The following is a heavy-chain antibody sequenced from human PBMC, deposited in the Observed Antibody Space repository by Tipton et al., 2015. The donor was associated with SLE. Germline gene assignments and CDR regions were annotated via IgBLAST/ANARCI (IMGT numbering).Heavy chain of an antibody. Sequence: LVKPTQTLTLTCTFSGFSLTTSEVGVAWIRQPPGKALEWLALVYWNDDKRYSPSLKSRLTITRDTSKNQVVLTMTNVDPVDTGTYFCAHTYPRFSLWFGYYMDVWGKGTTVTVSS. CDR3: AHTYPRFSLWFGYYMDV. CDR2: VYWNDDK. D-gene: IGHD3-10*01. CDR1: GFSLTTSEVG. J-gene: IGHJ6*03. V-gene: IGHV2-5*01.